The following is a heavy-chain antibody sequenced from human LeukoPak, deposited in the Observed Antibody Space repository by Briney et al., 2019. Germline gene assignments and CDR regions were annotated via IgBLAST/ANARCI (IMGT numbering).Heavy chain of an antibody. D-gene: IGHD4-17*01. Sequence: ASVKVSCKASGYTFTSYGLSWVRQAPGQGREWMGWISAYNGNTNYAQKLQGRGTITTDTSTSTAYMELRSLRSDDTAVYYCARDEDGAADYWGQGTLVTVSS. CDR3: ARDEDGAADY. CDR1: GYTFTSYG. J-gene: IGHJ4*02. CDR2: ISAYNGNT. V-gene: IGHV1-18*04.